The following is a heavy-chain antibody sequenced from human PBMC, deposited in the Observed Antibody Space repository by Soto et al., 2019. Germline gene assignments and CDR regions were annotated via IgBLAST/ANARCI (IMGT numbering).Heavy chain of an antibody. CDR3: ARAECSSPDCLTAYYSYGLDV. CDR1: GFTFSNFE. V-gene: IGHV3-48*03. Sequence: VGSVRLSCAASGFTFSNFEMHWVRQAPGKGLEWVSYINTAGSTKCYAESVKGRFTISRDNARNSLFLQMNSLRAEDTAVYYCARAECSSPDCLTAYYSYGLDVWGQGSTVTV. J-gene: IGHJ6*02. CDR2: INTAGSTK. D-gene: IGHD3-9*01.